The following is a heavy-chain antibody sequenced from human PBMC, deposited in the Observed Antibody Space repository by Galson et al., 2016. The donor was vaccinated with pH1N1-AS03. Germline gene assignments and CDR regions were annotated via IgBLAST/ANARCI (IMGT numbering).Heavy chain of an antibody. Sequence: SLRLSCAASGFTFSSYTLKWVRQSPGKGLEWVSSISSSSSYIYYADSVKGRFTISRDSSKNTLYLQMNSRRPEDTAMYYCARDYIVGATRGAGTFDVWGHGTMVTVSS. D-gene: IGHD1-26*01. V-gene: IGHV3-21*01. CDR1: GFTFSSYT. CDR3: ARDYIVGATRGAGTFDV. CDR2: ISSSSSYI. J-gene: IGHJ3*01.